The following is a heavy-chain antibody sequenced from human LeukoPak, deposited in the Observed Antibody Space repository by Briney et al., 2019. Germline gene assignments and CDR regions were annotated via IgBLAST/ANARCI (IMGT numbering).Heavy chain of an antibody. D-gene: IGHD6-19*01. CDR2: ISGSGGST. CDR1: GFTFSSYA. V-gene: IGHV3-23*01. J-gene: IGHJ4*02. Sequence: GGSLRLSCAASGFTFSSYAMSWVRQAPGKGLEWVSAISGSGGSTYYADSVKGRFTISRDNSKNTLYLQMNSLRAEDTAVYYCAKGGSYSSGWFLGDYFGYWGQGTLVTVSS. CDR3: AKGGSYSSGWFLGDYFGY.